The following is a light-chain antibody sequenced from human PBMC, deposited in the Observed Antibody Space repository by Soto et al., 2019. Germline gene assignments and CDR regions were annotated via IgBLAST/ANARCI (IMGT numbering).Light chain of an antibody. J-gene: IGKJ5*01. CDR3: QQYGSPQIT. Sequence: TKSPATLYESPGEIATLSCGASQSVSSSYLAWYQQKPGLAPRLLIYDASSRATGIPDRFSGSGSGTDFTLTISRLEPEDFTVYYCQQYGSPQITFGQGTRLEIK. CDR1: QSVSSSY. V-gene: IGKV3D-20*01. CDR2: DAS.